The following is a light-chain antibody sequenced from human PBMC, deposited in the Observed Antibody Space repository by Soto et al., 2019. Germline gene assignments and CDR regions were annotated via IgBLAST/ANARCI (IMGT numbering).Light chain of an antibody. CDR2: LGS. J-gene: IGKJ4*01. V-gene: IGKV2-28*01. CDR3: MQALQTQLT. Sequence: DIVMTQSPLSLPVTPGEPASISCRSSQSLLHSNGYNYLDWYLQKTGQSPQLLIYLGSNRASGVPDRFSGSGSGTDFTLKISRVEAEDVGVYYCMQALQTQLTFGGGNKVEIK. CDR1: QSLLHSNGYNY.